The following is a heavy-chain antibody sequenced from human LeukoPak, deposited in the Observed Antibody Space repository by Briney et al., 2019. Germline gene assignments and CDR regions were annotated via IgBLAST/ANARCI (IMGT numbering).Heavy chain of an antibody. CDR2: INHSGST. CDR3: ARGLLTHGLWRGLPKIRRTTDPI. J-gene: IGHJ3*02. Sequence: PSETLSLTCAVYGGSFSGYYWSWIRQPPGKGLEWIGEINHSGSTNYNPSLKSRVTISVDTSKNQFSLKLSSVTAADTAVYYCARGLLTHGLWRGLPKIRRTTDPIWGQGTMVTVSS. V-gene: IGHV4-34*01. CDR1: GGSFSGYY. D-gene: IGHD4-11*01.